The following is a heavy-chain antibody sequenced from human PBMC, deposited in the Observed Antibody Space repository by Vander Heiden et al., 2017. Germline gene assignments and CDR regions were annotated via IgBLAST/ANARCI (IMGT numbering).Heavy chain of an antibody. Sequence: QVQLQESGPGLVRPSQTLSLTCTVSGGSITNGGQSWTWIHQYPGKGLEFIGYIFLTGTAYHNPSLKSRAFISVDTSHIQFSLNLTSVTAADTALYYCSTCGTRHGNSFYYWGRETQVTVSS. CDR3: STCGTRHGNSFYY. J-gene: IGHJ4*02. D-gene: IGHD1-1*01. CDR1: GGSITNGGQS. V-gene: IGHV4-31*03. CDR2: IFLTGTA.